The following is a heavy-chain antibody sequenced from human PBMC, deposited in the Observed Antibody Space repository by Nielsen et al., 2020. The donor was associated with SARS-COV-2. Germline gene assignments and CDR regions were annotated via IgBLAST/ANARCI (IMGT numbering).Heavy chain of an antibody. CDR2: INWNGGST. CDR3: ARARSSGWYSSGFLNY. Sequence: GGSLRLSCAASGFTFEDYGMSWVRQAPGKGLEWVSGINWNGGSTGYADSVKGRFTISRDNAKNSLYLQMNSLRAEDTALYHCARARSSGWYSSGFLNYWGQGTLVTVSS. CDR1: GFTFEDYG. V-gene: IGHV3-20*01. D-gene: IGHD6-19*01. J-gene: IGHJ4*02.